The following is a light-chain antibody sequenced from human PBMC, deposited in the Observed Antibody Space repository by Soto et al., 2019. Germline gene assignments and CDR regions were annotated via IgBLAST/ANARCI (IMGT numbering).Light chain of an antibody. Sequence: QSVLTQPAYVSGSPGQSVTISCTGTSCDVGGYNYVSWYQQHPGKAPKLMIYEVTKRPSGVPDRFSGSKSGNTASLTVSGLQAEDEADYFCCSHAGDNTYVFGTGTKVTVL. CDR2: EVT. J-gene: IGLJ1*01. V-gene: IGLV2-8*01. CDR1: SCDVGGYNY. CDR3: CSHAGDNTYV.